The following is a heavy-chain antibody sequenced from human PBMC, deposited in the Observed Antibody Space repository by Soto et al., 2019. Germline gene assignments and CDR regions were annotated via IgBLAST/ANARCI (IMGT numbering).Heavy chain of an antibody. CDR1: GYTFTRYG. Sequence: QVQLVQSGAEVKNPGASVKVSCKASGYTFTRYGIGWARQAPGQGLEWMGWINTYNGNTNYAQNVQGRVTLTTDTSTSTAYLAVRSLRSNDTAIYYCAMVDVYVTPSPQDVWGQGTTVIVSS. CDR2: INTYNGNT. V-gene: IGHV1-18*01. D-gene: IGHD3-16*01. J-gene: IGHJ6*02. CDR3: AMVDVYVTPSPQDV.